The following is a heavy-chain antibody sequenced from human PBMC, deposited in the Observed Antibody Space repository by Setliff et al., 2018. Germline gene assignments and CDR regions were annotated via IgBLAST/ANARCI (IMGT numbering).Heavy chain of an antibody. Sequence: PGGSLRLSCGASGFNFGTYNMNWVRQAPGKRLEWISYISSGGDTIYYADSVKGRFTVSRDNAKNSLYLAMNGVTAEDTAVYFCAKALFGAMGYCDYWGLGTLVTVSS. J-gene: IGHJ4*02. V-gene: IGHV3-48*01. CDR2: ISSGGDTI. CDR3: AKALFGAMGYCDY. D-gene: IGHD2-21*01. CDR1: GFNFGTYN.